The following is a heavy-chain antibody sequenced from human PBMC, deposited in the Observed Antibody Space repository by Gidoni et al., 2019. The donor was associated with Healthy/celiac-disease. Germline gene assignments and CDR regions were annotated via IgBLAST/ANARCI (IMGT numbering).Heavy chain of an antibody. CDR2: INHSGST. Sequence: VQLQQCGAGLLTPSETLSLPCAVSGGSFSGYYWSWIRQPPGKCLEWIGEINHSGSTNYNPSLKSRVTISVDTSKNQFSLKLSSVTAADTAVYYCARGRRGTMVRGVIDYWGQGTLVTVSS. CDR3: ARGRRGTMVRGVIDY. V-gene: IGHV4-34*01. D-gene: IGHD3-10*01. J-gene: IGHJ4*02. CDR1: GGSFSGYY.